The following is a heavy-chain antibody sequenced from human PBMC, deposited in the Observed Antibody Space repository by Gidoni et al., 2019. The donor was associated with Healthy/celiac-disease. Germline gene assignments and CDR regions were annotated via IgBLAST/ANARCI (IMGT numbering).Heavy chain of an antibody. V-gene: IGHV1-2*04. J-gene: IGHJ4*02. CDR2: IDPHSGGT. Sequence: QVQLVQSGAEVKKPGASVKVSCKASGYTFTGYYMHWVRQAPGQGLEGMGWIDPHSGGTNYEQKFQGWVTMTKDTSISTAYMELSRLRSGDTAVYYCARGGEWFGEFDYWGQGTLVTVSS. CDR1: GYTFTGYY. D-gene: IGHD3-10*01. CDR3: ARGGEWFGEFDY.